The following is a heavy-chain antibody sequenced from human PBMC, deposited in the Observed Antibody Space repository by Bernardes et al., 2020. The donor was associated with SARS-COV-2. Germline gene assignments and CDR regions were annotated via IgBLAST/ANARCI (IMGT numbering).Heavy chain of an antibody. V-gene: IGHV1-2*02. D-gene: IGHD3-22*01. CDR2: INPNSGGT. Sequence: ASVKVSCKASGYTFTGYYIHWVRQAPGQGLEWMGWINPNSGGTTYAQKFQGRVTMTRDTSISTAYMELSRLRSDDTAVYYCALPPTNYDRYGMDVWGQGTTVTVS. CDR3: ALPPTNYDRYGMDV. J-gene: IGHJ6*02. CDR1: GYTFTGYY.